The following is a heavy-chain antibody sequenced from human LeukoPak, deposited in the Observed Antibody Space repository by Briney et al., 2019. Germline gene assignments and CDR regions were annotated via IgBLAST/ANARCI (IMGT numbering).Heavy chain of an antibody. CDR1: GFTFSSYR. CDR3: ANLGGDYYGSGSYYWEDY. CDR2: IRYDGSNK. Sequence: PGGSLRLSCAASGFTFSSYRMHWVRQAPGKGLEWVAFIRYDGSNKYYADSVKGRSTISRDNSKNTLYLQMNSLRAEDTAVYYCANLGGDYYGSGSYYWEDYWGQGTLVTVSS. D-gene: IGHD3-10*01. J-gene: IGHJ4*02. V-gene: IGHV3-30*02.